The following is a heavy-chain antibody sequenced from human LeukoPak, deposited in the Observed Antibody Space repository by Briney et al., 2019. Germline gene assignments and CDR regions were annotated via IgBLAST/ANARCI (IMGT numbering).Heavy chain of an antibody. CDR2: IYTSGST. CDR1: LGSISSYY. V-gene: IGHV4-4*07. CDR3: ARSLVVPAAIDWFDP. D-gene: IGHD2-2*02. Sequence: SQTLSLTCTVSLGSISSYYRSTIRQPAGTELECTGRIYTSGSTNYNPSLKSPVTMSVDTSKNQFSLKLSSVTAADTAVYYCARSLVVPAAIDWFDPWGQGTLVTVSS. J-gene: IGHJ5*02.